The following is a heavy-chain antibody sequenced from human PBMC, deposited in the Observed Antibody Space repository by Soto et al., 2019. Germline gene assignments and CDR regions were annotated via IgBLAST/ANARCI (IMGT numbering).Heavy chain of an antibody. V-gene: IGHV3-48*01. CDR2: ISSSSSTI. J-gene: IGHJ6*02. CDR1: GFTFSSYS. CDR3: ARLEGYYGSGSYSYYGMDV. D-gene: IGHD3-10*01. Sequence: EVQLVESGGGLVQPGGSLRLSCAASGFTFSSYSMNWVRQAPGKGLEWVSYISSSSSTIYYADSVKGRFTISADKSISTAYLQWSSLKASDTAMYYCARLEGYYGSGSYSYYGMDVWGQGTTVTVSS.